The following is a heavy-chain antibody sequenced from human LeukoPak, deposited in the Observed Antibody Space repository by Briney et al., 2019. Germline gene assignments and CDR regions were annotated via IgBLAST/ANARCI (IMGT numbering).Heavy chain of an antibody. CDR1: GLTFSSYW. CDR2: INPGGNEK. Sequence: GGSLRLSCAASGLTFSSYWMSWVRQAPGRGLEWVANINPGGNEKYYVDSVKGRFTISRDNAKNSQYLQMNSLRVEDTAVYYCARGRFYYDTSGSYSYNYHMHVWGKGTTVTVSS. CDR3: ARGRFYYDTSGSYSYNYHMHV. V-gene: IGHV3-7*01. D-gene: IGHD3-22*01. J-gene: IGHJ6*03.